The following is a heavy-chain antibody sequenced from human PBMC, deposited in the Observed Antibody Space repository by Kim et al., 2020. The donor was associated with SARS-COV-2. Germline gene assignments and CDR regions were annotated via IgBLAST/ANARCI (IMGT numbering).Heavy chain of an antibody. CDR2: INHSGST. D-gene: IGHD4-17*01. CDR3: ARGRGGTTVVTLGLGYYYYYGMDV. CDR1: GGSFSGYY. V-gene: IGHV4-34*01. Sequence: PSETLSLTCAVYGGSFSGYYWSWIRQPPGKGLEWIGEINHSGSTNYNPSLKSRVTISVDTSKNQFSLKLSSVTAADTAVYYCARGRGGTTVVTLGLGYYYYYGMDVWGQGTTVTVSS. J-gene: IGHJ6*02.